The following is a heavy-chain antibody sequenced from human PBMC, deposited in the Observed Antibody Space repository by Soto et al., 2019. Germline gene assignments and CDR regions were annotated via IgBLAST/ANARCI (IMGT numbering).Heavy chain of an antibody. Sequence: ASETLSLTCTVSGGSISSGDYYWSWIRQHPGKGLEWIGYIYYSGSTYYNPSLKSRVTISIDTSKNQFSLKLSSVTAADTAVYYCARLTIFGVNWFDPWGQGTLVTVSS. CDR2: IYYSGST. CDR3: ARLTIFGVNWFDP. V-gene: IGHV4-31*03. J-gene: IGHJ5*02. CDR1: GGSISSGDYY. D-gene: IGHD3-3*01.